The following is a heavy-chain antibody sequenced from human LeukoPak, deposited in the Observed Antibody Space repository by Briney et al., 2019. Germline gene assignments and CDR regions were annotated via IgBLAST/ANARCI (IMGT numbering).Heavy chain of an antibody. CDR3: AKSSDYVWGSYRSYYLDY. D-gene: IGHD3-16*02. J-gene: IGHJ4*02. CDR1: GFTFSSYS. Sequence: PGGSLRLSCAASGFTFSSYSMNWVRQAPGKGLEWVSYISSSSSTIYYADSVKGRFTISRDNAKNSLYLQMNSLRAEDTAVYYCAKSSDYVWGSYRSYYLDYWGQGTLVTVSS. CDR2: ISSSSSTI. V-gene: IGHV3-48*01.